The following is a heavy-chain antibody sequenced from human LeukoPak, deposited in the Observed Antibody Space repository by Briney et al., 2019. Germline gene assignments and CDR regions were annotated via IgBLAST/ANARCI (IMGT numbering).Heavy chain of an antibody. V-gene: IGHV1-18*01. Sequence: GASVKVSCKASGYTFTSYGISWVRQAPGQGLEWMGWISAYNGNTNYAQKLQGRVTMTTDTSTSTAYMELRSLRSDDTAVYYCARAPPGDRFDDGYPRGVFDYWGQGTLVTVSS. CDR1: GYTFTSYG. D-gene: IGHD5-24*01. CDR2: ISAYNGNT. J-gene: IGHJ4*02. CDR3: ARAPPGDRFDDGYPRGVFDY.